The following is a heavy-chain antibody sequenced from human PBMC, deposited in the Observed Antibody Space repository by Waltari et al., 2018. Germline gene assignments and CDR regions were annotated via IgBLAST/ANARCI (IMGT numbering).Heavy chain of an antibody. D-gene: IGHD3-10*01. Sequence: QVQLVESGGGVVQPGRSLRLSCAASGFTFSSYGMHWVRQAPGKGLEWVEVIWYDGSNKYYADSVKGRFTISRDNSKNTLYLQMNSLRAEDTAVYYCARGSITMVPDGGFDYWGQGTLVTVSS. J-gene: IGHJ4*02. CDR1: GFTFSSYG. V-gene: IGHV3-33*01. CDR2: IWYDGSNK. CDR3: ARGSITMVPDGGFDY.